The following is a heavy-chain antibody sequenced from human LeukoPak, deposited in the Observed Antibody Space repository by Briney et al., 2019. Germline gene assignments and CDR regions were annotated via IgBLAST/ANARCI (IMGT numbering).Heavy chain of an antibody. J-gene: IGHJ4*02. Sequence: PGGSLRLSCAASGFTFSSYRMSWVCQAPGKGLEWVANIKQDGSEKYYVDAVKGRFPISRDNAKNSLYLQMNSLGPEDTAVYYCASDREYYYGSGSFDYWGQGTLVTVSS. CDR3: ASDREYYYGSGSFDY. CDR2: IKQDGSEK. CDR1: GFTFSSYR. V-gene: IGHV3-7*04. D-gene: IGHD3-10*01.